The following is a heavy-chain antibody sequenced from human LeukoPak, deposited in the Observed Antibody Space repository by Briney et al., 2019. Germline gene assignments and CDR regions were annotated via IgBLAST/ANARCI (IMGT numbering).Heavy chain of an antibody. V-gene: IGHV3-66*02. Sequence: GGSLRLSCTASGFTVNSNYMTWVRQAPGKGLEWVSVIHSGGSTFYADFVKGRFTISKDNSKNTLYLQMNSLRTDDTAVYYCASSSWSRSNWFDPWGQGTLVTVSS. CDR3: ASSSWSRSNWFDP. J-gene: IGHJ5*02. CDR2: IHSGGST. D-gene: IGHD6-13*01. CDR1: GFTVNSNY.